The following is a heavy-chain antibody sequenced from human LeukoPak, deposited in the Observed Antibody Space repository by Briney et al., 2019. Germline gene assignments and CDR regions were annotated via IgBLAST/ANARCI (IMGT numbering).Heavy chain of an antibody. D-gene: IGHD2-2*02. CDR1: GGSISSGGYY. CDR3: AREFGRYCSSTSCYTGWFDP. V-gene: IGHV4-31*03. CDR2: IYYSGST. J-gene: IGHJ5*02. Sequence: SETLSLTCTVSGGSISSGGYYWSWIRQHPGKGLEWIGYIYYSGSTYYNPSLKSRVTISVDKSKNQFSLKLSSVTAADTAVYYCAREFGRYCSSTSCYTGWFDPWGQGTLVTVSS.